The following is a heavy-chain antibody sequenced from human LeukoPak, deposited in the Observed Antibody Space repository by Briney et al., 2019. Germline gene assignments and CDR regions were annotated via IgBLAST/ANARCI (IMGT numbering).Heavy chain of an antibody. CDR2: ISYDETRK. CDR3: TRVGQSYSTSGQALDH. V-gene: IGHV3-30*03. CDR1: GFAFRSYG. Sequence: PGGSLRLSCIASGFAFRSYGMHWVRQAPGKGLEWVAVISYDETRKYYVDSVKGRFTISRDNSKNTIYLQMNSLRPEDTAVYYCTRVGQSYSTSGQALDHWGQGTLVTVSS. D-gene: IGHD2-8*01. J-gene: IGHJ4*02.